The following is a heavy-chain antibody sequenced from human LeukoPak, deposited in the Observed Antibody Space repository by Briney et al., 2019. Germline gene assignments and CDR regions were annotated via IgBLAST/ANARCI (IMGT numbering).Heavy chain of an antibody. CDR2: INHSGST. J-gene: IGHJ4*02. V-gene: IGHV4-34*01. D-gene: IGHD3-22*01. CDR1: GGSFSGYY. Sequence: SETLSLTCAVYGGSFSGYYWSWIRQPPGKGLEWIREINHSGSTNYNPSLKSRVTISVDTSKNQFSLKLSSVTAADTAVYYCARGRPYYYDSSGYYPFDYWGQGTLVTVSS. CDR3: ARGRPYYYDSSGYYPFDY.